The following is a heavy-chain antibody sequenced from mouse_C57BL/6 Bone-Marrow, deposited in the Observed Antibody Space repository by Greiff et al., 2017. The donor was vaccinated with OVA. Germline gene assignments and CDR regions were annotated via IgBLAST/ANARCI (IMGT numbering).Heavy chain of an antibody. CDR2: ISYSGST. J-gene: IGHJ2*01. CDR1: GYSITSDY. CDR3: ARSVYYGSSYVHPYYFDY. V-gene: IGHV3-8*01. D-gene: IGHD1-1*01. Sequence: EVQLQEPGPGLAKPSQTLSLTCSVTGYSITSDYWNWIRKFPGNKLEYMGYISYSGSTSYNPSLKSRISILRDTSYNQYYLQLKAVTTEDTATYYCARSVYYGSSYVHPYYFDYWGQGTTLTVSS.